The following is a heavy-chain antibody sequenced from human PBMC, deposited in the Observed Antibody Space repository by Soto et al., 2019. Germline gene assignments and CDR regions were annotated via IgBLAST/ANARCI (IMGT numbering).Heavy chain of an antibody. D-gene: IGHD2-15*01. CDR1: GFTFSDYY. Sequence: GGSLRLSCAASGFTFSDYYTSWIRQAPGKGLEWVSYISSSSSYTNYADSVKGRFTISRDNAKNSLYLQMNSLRAEDTAVYYCARTLIGINFDYWGQGTLVTVSS. J-gene: IGHJ4*02. CDR3: ARTLIGINFDY. CDR2: ISSSSSYT. V-gene: IGHV3-11*06.